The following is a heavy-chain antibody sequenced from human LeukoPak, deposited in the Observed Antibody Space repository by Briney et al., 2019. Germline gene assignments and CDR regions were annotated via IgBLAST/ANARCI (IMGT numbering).Heavy chain of an antibody. D-gene: IGHD3-22*01. V-gene: IGHV3-7*04. Sequence: GGSLRLSCAASGFTFSSYWMSWVRQAPGKGLEWMGNIKQDGSEKYYVDSVKGRFTISRDNAKNSLYLQMNSLRAEDTAVYYCAREVEYYYDSSGYYHYWGQGTLVTVSS. CDR1: GFTFSSYW. J-gene: IGHJ4*02. CDR2: IKQDGSEK. CDR3: AREVEYYYDSSGYYHY.